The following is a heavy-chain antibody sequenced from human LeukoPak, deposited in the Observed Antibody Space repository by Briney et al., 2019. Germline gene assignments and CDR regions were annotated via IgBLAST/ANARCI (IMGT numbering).Heavy chain of an antibody. V-gene: IGHV3-73*01. Sequence: PGGSLRLSCAASGFTFSGSAMHWVRQASGKGLEWVGRIRSKAYSYATAYAASVKGRFTISRDDSKNTAYLQMNSLKTEDTAVYYCTSPLGYSYGDYYYGMDVWGQGTTVTVSS. CDR3: TSPLGYSYGDYYYGMDV. CDR2: IRSKAYSYAT. J-gene: IGHJ6*02. CDR1: GFTFSGSA. D-gene: IGHD5-18*01.